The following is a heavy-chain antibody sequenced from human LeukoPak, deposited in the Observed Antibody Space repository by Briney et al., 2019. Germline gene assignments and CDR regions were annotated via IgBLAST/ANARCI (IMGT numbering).Heavy chain of an antibody. CDR3: AGGQYCSGGSCYTFDY. J-gene: IGHJ4*02. V-gene: IGHV4-59*01. Sequence: SETLSLTCAVYGVSFSGYYWSWIRQPPGKGLEWIGYIYYSGGTNYNPSLKGRVTISIDKSKNQFSLKLSSVAAEDTAVYYCAGGQYCSGGSCYTFDYWGQGTLVTVSS. D-gene: IGHD2-15*01. CDR2: IYYSGGT. CDR1: GVSFSGYY.